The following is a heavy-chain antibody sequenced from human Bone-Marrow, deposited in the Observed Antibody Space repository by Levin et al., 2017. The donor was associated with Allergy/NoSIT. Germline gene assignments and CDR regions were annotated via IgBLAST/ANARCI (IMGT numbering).Heavy chain of an antibody. CDR3: AKDRIVVPATIVYFYNYGMDV. D-gene: IGHD2-2*02. CDR2: SSGRGGGA. V-gene: IGHV3-23*01. Sequence: GESLKISCAASGFTLDNYAISWVRQAPGKGLEWVSGSSGRGGGASYADSVKGRFTISRDNSKNMVQLQMNSLRADDTAVYYCAKDRIVVPATIVYFYNYGMDVWGQGTTVTVS. J-gene: IGHJ6*02. CDR1: GFTLDNYA.